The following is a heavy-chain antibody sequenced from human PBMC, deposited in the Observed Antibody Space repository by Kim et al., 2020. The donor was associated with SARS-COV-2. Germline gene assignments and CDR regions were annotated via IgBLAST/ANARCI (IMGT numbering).Heavy chain of an antibody. V-gene: IGHV3-30-3*01. CDR3: ARDPPPDRIAVAGLDYYYYGMDV. D-gene: IGHD6-19*01. J-gene: IGHJ6*02. CDR1: GFTFSSYA. CDR2: ISYDGSNK. Sequence: GGSLRLSCAASGFTFSSYAMHWVRQAPGKGLEWVAVISYDGSNKYYADSVKGRFTISRDNSKNTLYLQMNSLRAEDTAVYYCARDPPPDRIAVAGLDYYYYGMDVWGQGTTVTVSS.